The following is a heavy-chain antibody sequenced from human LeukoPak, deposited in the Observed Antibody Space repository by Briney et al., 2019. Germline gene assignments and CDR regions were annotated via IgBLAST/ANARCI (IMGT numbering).Heavy chain of an antibody. CDR2: LNWNGGSI. V-gene: IGHV3-20*04. CDR3: ARGFLGSGNHYNFDS. D-gene: IGHD3-10*01. CDR1: GFTFDDYG. J-gene: IGHJ4*02. Sequence: PGGSLRLSCAASGFTFDDYGTSWVRQAPGKGLEWVSGLNWNGGSIGYADSVKGRFIISRDNVRNSLYLQMNSLRAEDTAFYYCARGFLGSGNHYNFDSWGQGTLVTVSS.